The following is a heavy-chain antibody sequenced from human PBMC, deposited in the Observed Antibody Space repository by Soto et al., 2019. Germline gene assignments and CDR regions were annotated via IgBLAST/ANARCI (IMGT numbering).Heavy chain of an antibody. V-gene: IGHV3-13*01. CDR3: ARGIAGRYYYYYYMDV. D-gene: IGHD6-13*01. CDR1: GFTFSSYD. CDR2: IGTAGDT. J-gene: IGHJ6*03. Sequence: GGSLRLSCAASGFTFSSYDMHWVRHATGKGLEWVSAIGTAGDTYYPGSVKGRFTISRENAKNSLYLQMNSLRAGDTAVYYCARGIAGRYYYYYYMDVWGKGTTVTVSS.